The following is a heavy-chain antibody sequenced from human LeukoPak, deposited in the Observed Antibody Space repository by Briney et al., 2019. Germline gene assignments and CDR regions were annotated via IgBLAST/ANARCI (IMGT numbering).Heavy chain of an antibody. Sequence: PGGSPRLSCAASGFTFSSYSMNWVRQAPGKGLEWVSSISSSSSYIYYADSVKGRFTISRDNAKNSLYLQMNSLRAEDTAVYYCARDNVKTAFDPWGQGTLVTVSS. V-gene: IGHV3-21*01. CDR2: ISSSSSYI. CDR3: ARDNVKTAFDP. J-gene: IGHJ5*02. D-gene: IGHD1-1*01. CDR1: GFTFSSYS.